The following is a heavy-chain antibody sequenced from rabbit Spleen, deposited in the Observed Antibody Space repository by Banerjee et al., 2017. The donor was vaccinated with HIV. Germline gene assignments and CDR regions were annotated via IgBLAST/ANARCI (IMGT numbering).Heavy chain of an antibody. CDR2: IDTNDGDT. Sequence: QEQLVESGGGLVQPEGSLTLTCTVSGFSFSNNWICWVRQAPGKGLEWIACIDTNDGDTDYANWPKGRFTISKTSSTTVTLQMTSLTAADTATYFCARNYVNAFDPWGPGTLVTVS. J-gene: IGHJ2*01. CDR3: ARNYVNAFDP. CDR1: GFSFSNNW. D-gene: IGHD1-1*01. V-gene: IGHV1S45*01.